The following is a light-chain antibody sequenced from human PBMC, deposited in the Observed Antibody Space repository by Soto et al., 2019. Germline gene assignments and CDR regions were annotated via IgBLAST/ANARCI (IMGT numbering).Light chain of an antibody. J-gene: IGLJ1*01. CDR3: QSYDSSLSGYV. CDR1: SSNIGAGYD. V-gene: IGLV1-40*01. CDR2: GNN. Sequence: QSVLTQPPSVSGTPWQKVTISCTGSSSNIGAGYDVNWYHQLPVTSPKLLIHGNNNRPSGVPDRFSGSKSGTSASLAITGLQAEDEADYFCQSYDSSLSGYVFGTGTKLTVL.